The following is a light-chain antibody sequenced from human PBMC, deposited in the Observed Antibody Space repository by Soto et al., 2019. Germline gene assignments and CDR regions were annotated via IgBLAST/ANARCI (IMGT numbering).Light chain of an antibody. CDR2: GNS. V-gene: IGLV1-40*01. J-gene: IGLJ1*01. CDR3: SSYGGSNYLV. Sequence: QSVLTQPPSVSGAPGQRVTISCTGSSSNIGAGYDVHWYQQLPGTAPKLLIYGNSNRPSGVPDRFSGSKSGTSASLAITGLQAEDEADYYCSSYGGSNYLVFGTGTKLTVL. CDR1: SSNIGAGYD.